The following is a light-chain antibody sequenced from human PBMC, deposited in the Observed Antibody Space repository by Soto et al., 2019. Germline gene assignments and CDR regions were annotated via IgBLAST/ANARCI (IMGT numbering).Light chain of an antibody. J-gene: IGKJ5*01. CDR2: EAS. CDR3: QQTYSSPIT. V-gene: IGKV1-39*01. CDR1: QDINSY. Sequence: IQLTQSPSSLSASIGDRVTITCRASQDINSYLAWYQQKPGKAPNLLIYEASILQRGVPSRFSGSGSGTDFTLTSSNLQPEDFAGYYCQQTYSSPITFGQGTRLEIK.